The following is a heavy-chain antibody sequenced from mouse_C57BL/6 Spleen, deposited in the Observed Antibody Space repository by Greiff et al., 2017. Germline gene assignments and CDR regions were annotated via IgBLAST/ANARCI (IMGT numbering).Heavy chain of an antibody. D-gene: IGHD4-1*01. Sequence: VQLKQSGPELVKPGASVKISCKASGYSFTGYYMNWVKQSPEKSLEWIGEINPSTGGTTYNQKFKAKATLTVDKSSSTAYMQLKSLTSEDSAVYYCARSRTGKDYFDYWGQGTTLTVSS. CDR2: INPSTGGT. CDR3: ARSRTGKDYFDY. J-gene: IGHJ2*01. CDR1: GYSFTGYY. V-gene: IGHV1-42*01.